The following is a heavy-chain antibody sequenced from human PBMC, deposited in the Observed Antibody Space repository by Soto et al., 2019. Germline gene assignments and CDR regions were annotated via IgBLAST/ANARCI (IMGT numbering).Heavy chain of an antibody. J-gene: IGHJ5*02. CDR1: GFAFSGYA. CDR2: ISNTRGNT. CDR3: AKDPSSGSADL. Sequence: QTGGSLRLSCVASGFAFSGYAMAWVRQAPGEGLEWVSTISNTRGNTFNRHYADSVYGRFTISRDNSKNTLYLQMNSLRADDTAVYYCAKDPSSGSADLWGQGTLVTVSS. V-gene: IGHV3-23*01. D-gene: IGHD3-10*01.